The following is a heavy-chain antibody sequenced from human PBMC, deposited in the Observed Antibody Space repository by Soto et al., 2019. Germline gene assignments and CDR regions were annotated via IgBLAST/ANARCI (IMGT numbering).Heavy chain of an antibody. Sequence: QVQLQESGPGLVKPSQTLSLTCTVSGGSISSGGYYWSWIRQHPGKGLEWIGYIYYSGSTYYNPSLKSRVTISVDTSKNQFSLKLSSVTAATTAVYYCARGYYYDSGGYPLRYYFDYWGQGTLVTVSS. CDR2: IYYSGST. J-gene: IGHJ4*02. CDR1: GGSISSGGYY. D-gene: IGHD3-22*01. CDR3: ARGYYYDSGGYPLRYYFDY. V-gene: IGHV4-31*03.